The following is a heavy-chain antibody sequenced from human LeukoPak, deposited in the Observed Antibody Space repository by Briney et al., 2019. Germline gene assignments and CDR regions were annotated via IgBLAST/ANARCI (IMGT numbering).Heavy chain of an antibody. Sequence: GSLRLSCAASGFTFSSYWMNWARQAPGKGLEWVASINHNGNVNYYVDPVKGRFTISRDNAKNSLYLQMNSLRVEDTAVFYCARDQYDTWSRRGNFDSWGQGTLATVSS. D-gene: IGHD3-3*01. V-gene: IGHV3-7*03. J-gene: IGHJ4*02. CDR1: GFTFSSYW. CDR2: INHNGNVN. CDR3: ARDQYDTWSRRGNFDS.